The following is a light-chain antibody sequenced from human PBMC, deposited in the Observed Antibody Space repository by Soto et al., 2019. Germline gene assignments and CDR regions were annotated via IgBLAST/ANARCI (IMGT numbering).Light chain of an antibody. J-gene: IGLJ2*01. CDR1: SSDGGGYNY. V-gene: IGLV2-14*01. CDR2: DVS. Sequence: QSALTQPASVSGSPGQSITISCTGTSSDGGGYNYVSWYQQHPGKAPKLMIYDVSNRPSGVSNRFSGSKSGNTASLTISGLQAEEEADYYCSSYTSSSTLVVFGGGTKLTVL. CDR3: SSYTSSSTLVV.